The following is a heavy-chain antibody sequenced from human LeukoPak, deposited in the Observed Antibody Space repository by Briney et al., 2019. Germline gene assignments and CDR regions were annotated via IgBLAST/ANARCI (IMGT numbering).Heavy chain of an antibody. D-gene: IGHD3-10*01. CDR3: TTAYYYGSGSRGFDY. CDR2: IKSKTDGGTT. V-gene: IGHV3-15*01. J-gene: IGHJ4*02. Sequence: GGSLRLSCAASGFTFSNAWMSWVRPAPGKGLEWVGRIKSKTDGGTTDYAAPVKGRFTNSRDDSKNTLYLQMNSLKTEDTAVYYCTTAYYYGSGSRGFDYWGQGTLVTVSS. CDR1: GFTFSNAW.